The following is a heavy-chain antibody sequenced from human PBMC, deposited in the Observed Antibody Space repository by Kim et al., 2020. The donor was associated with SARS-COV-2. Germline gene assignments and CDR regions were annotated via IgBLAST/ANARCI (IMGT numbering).Heavy chain of an antibody. CDR2: INPDGTAT. D-gene: IGHD2-21*02. J-gene: IGHJ1*01. CDR1: GFTFSGYW. CDR3: TRGGADGGYSTWGC. Sequence: GGSLRLSCAASGFTFSGYWMHWVRQVPGKGLEWVSRINPDGTATTYADSVQGRFTISRDNAKNTLYLYMKSLTGDDMAVYYCTRGGADGGYSTWGCWGQG. V-gene: IGHV3-74*01.